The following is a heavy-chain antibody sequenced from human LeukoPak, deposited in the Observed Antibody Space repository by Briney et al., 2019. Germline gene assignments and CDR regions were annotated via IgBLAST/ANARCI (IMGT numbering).Heavy chain of an antibody. CDR3: AKEVAPYYYYGMDV. CDR1: GFTFSSYA. Sequence: GGSPRLSCAASGFTFSSYAMSWVRQAPGKGLEWVSAISGSGGSTYYADSVKGRFTISRGNSKNTLYLQMNSLRAEDTAVYYCAKEVAPYYYYGMDVWGQGTTVTVSS. V-gene: IGHV3-23*01. CDR2: ISGSGGST. D-gene: IGHD2-15*01. J-gene: IGHJ6*02.